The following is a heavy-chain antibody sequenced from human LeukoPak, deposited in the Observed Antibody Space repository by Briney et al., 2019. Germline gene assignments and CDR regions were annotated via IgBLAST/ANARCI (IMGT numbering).Heavy chain of an antibody. V-gene: IGHV3-33*01. D-gene: IGHD3-10*01. CDR3: ARGGSFLYYFDY. CDR1: GFTFSSYG. Sequence: GKSLRLSCAASGFTFSSYGMEWVRQAPGKGPEWVAVIWYDGSNKYYADSVKGRFTISRDNSKDPLYLQMNSLRAEDTAVYYCARGGSFLYYFDYWGQGTLVTVSS. CDR2: IWYDGSNK. J-gene: IGHJ4*02.